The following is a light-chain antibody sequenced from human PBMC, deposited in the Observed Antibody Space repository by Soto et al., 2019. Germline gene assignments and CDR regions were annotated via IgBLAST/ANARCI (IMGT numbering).Light chain of an antibody. V-gene: IGKV3-15*01. CDR1: QSVSSN. J-gene: IGKJ2*01. CDR3: QLYNKWPPYT. CDR2: GAS. Sequence: EIVMTQSPANLSVSPGERATLSCRASQSVSSNLAWYQQKPGQGPRLLIYGASTRPTGIPARFSGSGSGTEFTLTISSLQSEDFAVYYCQLYNKWPPYTFGQGTKVEIK.